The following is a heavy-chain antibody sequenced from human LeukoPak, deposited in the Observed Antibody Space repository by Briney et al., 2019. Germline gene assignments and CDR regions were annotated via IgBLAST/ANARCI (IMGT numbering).Heavy chain of an antibody. V-gene: IGHV3-30*18. J-gene: IGHJ5*02. D-gene: IGHD3-10*01. CDR1: GFAFSSYG. CDR2: ISYDGSNK. CDR3: AKGWAGRFDP. Sequence: GGSLRLSCAASGFAFSSYGMHWVRQAPGKGLGWVAVISYDGSNKYYADSVKSRFTISRDNSKNTLYLQMNSLRAEDTAVYYCAKGWAGRFDPWGQGTLVTVSS.